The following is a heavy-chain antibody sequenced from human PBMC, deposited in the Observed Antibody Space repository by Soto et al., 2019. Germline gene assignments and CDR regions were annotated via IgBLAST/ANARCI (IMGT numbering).Heavy chain of an antibody. CDR2: INAGNGNT. CDR1: GYTVTSYA. CDR3: ASAQYCSGGSCYLDWYFDL. Sequence: QVQLVQSGAEGKKPGASVKVSCKASGYTVTSYAMHWVRQAPGQRLEWMGWINAGNGNTKYSQKFQGRVTITRDTSASTAYMELSSLRSEDTAVYYCASAQYCSGGSCYLDWYFDLWGRGTLVTVSS. J-gene: IGHJ2*01. D-gene: IGHD2-15*01. V-gene: IGHV1-3*01.